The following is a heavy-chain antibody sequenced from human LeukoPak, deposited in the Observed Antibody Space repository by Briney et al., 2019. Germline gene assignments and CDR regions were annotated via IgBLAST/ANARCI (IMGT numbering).Heavy chain of an antibody. CDR1: GFTFSNAW. CDR3: TTVWYSSGWRIDY. CDR2: IKSKTDGGTT. J-gene: IGHJ4*02. Sequence: GGALRLSCAASGFTFSNAWMSWVRQAPGKGLEWGGRIKSKTDGGTTDYAAPVKGRFTISRDDSKNTLYLQMNSLKTEDTAVYYCTTVWYSSGWRIDYWGQGTLVTVSS. D-gene: IGHD6-19*01. V-gene: IGHV3-15*01.